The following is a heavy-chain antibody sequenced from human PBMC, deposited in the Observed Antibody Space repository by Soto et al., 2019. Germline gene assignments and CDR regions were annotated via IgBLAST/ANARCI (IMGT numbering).Heavy chain of an antibody. CDR1: GFTFSSYG. CDR3: ASLGGWCSSTSCYIGEGYYYYGMDV. V-gene: IGHV3-33*01. J-gene: IGHJ6*02. Sequence: GGSLRLSCAASGFTFSSYGMHWVRQAPGKGLEWVAVIWYDGSNKYYADSVKGRFTISRDNSKNTLYLQMNSLRAEDTAVYYCASLGGWCSSTSCYIGEGYYYYGMDVWGQGTTVTVSS. D-gene: IGHD2-2*02. CDR2: IWYDGSNK.